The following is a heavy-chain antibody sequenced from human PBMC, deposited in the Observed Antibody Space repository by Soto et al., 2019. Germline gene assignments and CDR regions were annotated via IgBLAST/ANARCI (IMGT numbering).Heavy chain of an antibody. Sequence: EVQLVESGGGLVQPGGSLRLSCAASGFTFSSYWMSWVRQAPGKGLEWVANIKQDGSEKYYMDSVKGRFTISRDNTKNSLYLHMNSLRAEGTAVYYCAREELGFSSGWYYFDYWGQGTLFTVSS. CDR2: IKQDGSEK. CDR1: GFTFSSYW. CDR3: AREELGFSSGWYYFDY. V-gene: IGHV3-7*05. J-gene: IGHJ4*02. D-gene: IGHD6-19*01.